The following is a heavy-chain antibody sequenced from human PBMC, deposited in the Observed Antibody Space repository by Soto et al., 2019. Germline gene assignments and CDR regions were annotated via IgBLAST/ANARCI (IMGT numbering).Heavy chain of an antibody. CDR1: GFTFSSYS. J-gene: IGHJ6*02. V-gene: IGHV3-48*02. CDR2: ISSSSSTI. CDR3: ARVRDWNGPSYYYYGMDV. D-gene: IGHD1-1*01. Sequence: PGGSLRLSCAASGFTFSSYSMNWVRQAPGKGLEWVSYISSSSSTIYYADSVKGRFTISRDNAKNSLYLQMNSLRDEDTAVYYCARVRDWNGPSYYYYGMDVWGQGTTVTVSS.